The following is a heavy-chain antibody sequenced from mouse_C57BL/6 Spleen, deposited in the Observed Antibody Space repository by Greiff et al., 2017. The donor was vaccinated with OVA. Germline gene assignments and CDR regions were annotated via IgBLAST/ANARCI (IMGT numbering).Heavy chain of an antibody. J-gene: IGHJ2*01. CDR1: GYSFTGYY. CDR2: INPSTGGT. CDR3: AYYYYGGWYFDY. D-gene: IGHD1-1*01. V-gene: IGHV1-42*01. Sequence: DVQLQESGPELVKPGASVKISCKASGYSFTGYYMNWVKQSPEKSLEWIGEINPSTGGTTYNQKFKAKATLTVDKSSSTAYMQLKSLTSEDSAVYYCAYYYYGGWYFDYWGQGTTLTVSS.